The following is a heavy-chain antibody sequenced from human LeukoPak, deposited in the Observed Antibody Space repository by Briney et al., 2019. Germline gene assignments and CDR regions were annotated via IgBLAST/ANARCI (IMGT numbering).Heavy chain of an antibody. D-gene: IGHD3-22*01. CDR3: AKADSTLGMDV. V-gene: IGHV3-30*18. J-gene: IGHJ6*02. Sequence: PGGSLRLSCAASGFTFSSYGMHWVRQAPGKGLEWVAVISYDGSTKYYADSVKGRFTISRDNSKNTLYLQMNSLRAEDTAVYYCAKADSTLGMDVWGQGTTVTVSS. CDR2: ISYDGSTK. CDR1: GFTFSSYG.